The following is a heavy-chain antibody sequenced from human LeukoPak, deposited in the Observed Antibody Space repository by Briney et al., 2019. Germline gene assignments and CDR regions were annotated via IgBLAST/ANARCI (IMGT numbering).Heavy chain of an antibody. CDR1: GGSISSYY. CDR3: ARHAVCSGGSCYSPRGFDY. CDR2: IYYSGST. D-gene: IGHD2-15*01. Sequence: SETLSLTCTVSGGSISSYYRGGIRERPGQGLWRVGSIYYSGSTYYNLSLKSRVTISVDTSKKKISLKLSSVTAADTAVYYCARHAVCSGGSCYSPRGFDYWGQGTLVTVSS. J-gene: IGHJ4*02. V-gene: IGHV4-39*01.